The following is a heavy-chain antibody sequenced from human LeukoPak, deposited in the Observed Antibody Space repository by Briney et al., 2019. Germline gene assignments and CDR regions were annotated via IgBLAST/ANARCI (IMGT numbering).Heavy chain of an antibody. J-gene: IGHJ1*01. CDR2: MNPNSGNT. CDR1: GYTFTSCD. D-gene: IGHD1-14*01. V-gene: IGHV1-8*01. Sequence: ASVKVSCKASGYTFTSCDINWVRQATGQGPEWMGWMNPNSGNTGYAQKFQGRVTMTRNTSISTAYMELSNVRSEDTAMYYCAINLPANRRFQHWGQGTLVTVSS. CDR3: AINLPANRRFQH.